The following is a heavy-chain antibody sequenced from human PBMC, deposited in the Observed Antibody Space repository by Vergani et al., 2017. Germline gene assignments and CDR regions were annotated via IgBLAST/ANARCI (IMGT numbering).Heavy chain of an antibody. J-gene: IGHJ4*02. CDR2: IKQDGSNK. Sequence: EVQLVESGGGLVQPGGSLRLSCAASGFTFSSYWMSWVRQAPGKGLEWVANIKQDGSNKYYADSVKGRFTISRDNSKNTLYLQMNSLRAEDTAVYYCAKGGEYYDSSGYYYWGQGTLVTVSS. D-gene: IGHD3-22*01. CDR1: GFTFSSYW. CDR3: AKGGEYYDSSGYYY. V-gene: IGHV3-7*01.